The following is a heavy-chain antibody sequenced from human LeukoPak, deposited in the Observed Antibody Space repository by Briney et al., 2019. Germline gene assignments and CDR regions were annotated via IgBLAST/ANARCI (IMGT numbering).Heavy chain of an antibody. J-gene: IGHJ4*02. CDR1: GYSFTDYY. CDR3: ARDRRSDY. D-gene: IGHD3-3*01. CDR2: INPDSGGT. Sequence: ASVKVSCKASGYSFTDYYMHWVRQAPGQGLEWMGWINPDSGGTNYAQKFQGRVTMTRDTSISTAYMELSSLRSDDTAVYYCARDRRSDYWGQGTLVTVSS. V-gene: IGHV1-2*02.